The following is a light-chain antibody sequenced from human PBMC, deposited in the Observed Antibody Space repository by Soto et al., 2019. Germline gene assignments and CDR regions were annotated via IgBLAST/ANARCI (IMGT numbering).Light chain of an antibody. V-gene: IGLV1-44*01. J-gene: IGLJ1*01. Sequence: QSVLTQPPSASGTPGQRVTISCSGSSSNIGSNTVNWYQQLPGTAPKLLIYSNNQRPSGVPDRFSGSKSGTSASLAISGLQSEDEADYYCCSYVGTFTYVFGTGTKLTVL. CDR3: CSYVGTFTYV. CDR1: SSNIGSNT. CDR2: SNN.